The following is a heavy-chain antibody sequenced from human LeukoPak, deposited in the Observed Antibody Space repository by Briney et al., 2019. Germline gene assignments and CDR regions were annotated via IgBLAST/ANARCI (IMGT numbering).Heavy chain of an antibody. J-gene: IGHJ3*02. D-gene: IGHD3-16*02. CDR1: GGTFSSYA. Sequence: GASVKVSCKASGGTFSSYAISWVRQARGQPLEWIGWIVVGSGSTNYAQKFQGRVTITRDMSTTTAYMELSSLRSEDTAVYYCVAEDGYVWKSYRSLDIWGQGTMVTVSS. V-gene: IGHV1-58*02. CDR2: IVVGSGST. CDR3: VAEDGYVWKSYRSLDI.